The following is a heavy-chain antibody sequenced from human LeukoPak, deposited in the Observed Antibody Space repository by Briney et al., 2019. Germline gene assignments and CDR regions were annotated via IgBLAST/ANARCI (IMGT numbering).Heavy chain of an antibody. V-gene: IGHV1-8*02. CDR3: ARGLLGYFDY. J-gene: IGHJ4*02. Sequence: ASVKVSCKASGYTFTGYYMHWVRQAPGQGLEWMGWMNPNSGNTGYAQKFQGRVTMTRNTSISTAYMELSSLRSEDTAVYYCARGLLGYFDYWGQGTLVTVSS. CDR1: GYTFTGYY. CDR2: MNPNSGNT.